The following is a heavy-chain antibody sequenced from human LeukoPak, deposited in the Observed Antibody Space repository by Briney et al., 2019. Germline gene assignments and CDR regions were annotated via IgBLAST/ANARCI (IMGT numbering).Heavy chain of an antibody. D-gene: IGHD5-12*01. CDR1: GVSISSGDYY. CDR2: IYYSGST. CDR3: ARALGWLRDKNWFDP. V-gene: IGHV4-30-4*08. J-gene: IGHJ5*02. Sequence: SQTLSLTCTVSGVSISSGDYYWSWIRQPPGKGLEWIVYIYYSGSTYYNPTLKSRVTISVATSKNQFSLKLSSVTAADTAVYYCARALGWLRDKNWFDPWGQGTLVTVSS.